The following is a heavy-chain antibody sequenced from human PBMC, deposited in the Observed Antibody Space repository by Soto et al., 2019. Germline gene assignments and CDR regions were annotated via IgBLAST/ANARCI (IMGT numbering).Heavy chain of an antibody. CDR3: ARFVRSCSGTTCYTRADV. CDR2: IYSSGST. V-gene: IGHV4-61*01. D-gene: IGHD2-2*02. Sequence: SETRSLTCTVSGGSVSSDTHYWSWIRQPPGKRLGWIGFIYSSGSTNYNPSLKSRVTMSVDTSKNQFSLKLRSVIVADTAVYHCARFVRSCSGTTCYTRADVWGQGTTVTVSS. J-gene: IGHJ6*02. CDR1: GGSVSSDTHY.